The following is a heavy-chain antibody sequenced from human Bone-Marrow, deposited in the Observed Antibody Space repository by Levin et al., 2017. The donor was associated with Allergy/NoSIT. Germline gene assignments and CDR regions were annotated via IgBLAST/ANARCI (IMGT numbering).Heavy chain of an antibody. CDR2: IYWDDDT. Sequence: SGPTLVKPTQTLTLTCRFSGFSLSTNGEGVGWIRQPPGKALEWVAVIYWDDDTRYSPSLKNRLTITKDNSKNQVVLTMTNMEAVDTATYYCIPRNSGGPPDYWGQGTLVTVSS. CDR1: GFSLSTNGEG. CDR3: IPRNSGGPPDY. J-gene: IGHJ4*02. V-gene: IGHV2-5*02. D-gene: IGHD2-21*01.